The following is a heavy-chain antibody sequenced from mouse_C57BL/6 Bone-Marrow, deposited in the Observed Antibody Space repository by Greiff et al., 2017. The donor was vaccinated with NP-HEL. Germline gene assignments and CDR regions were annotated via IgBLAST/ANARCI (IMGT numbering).Heavy chain of an antibody. CDR1: GYAFSSYW. Sequence: VKLQESGAELVKPGASVKISCKASGYAFSSYWMNWVKQRPGKGLEWIGQIYPGDGDTNYNGKFKGKATLTADKSSSTAYMQLSSLTSEDSAVYFCARGRQLRLTFAYWGQGTLVTVSA. CDR3: ARGRQLRLTFAY. D-gene: IGHD3-2*02. J-gene: IGHJ3*01. V-gene: IGHV1-80*01. CDR2: IYPGDGDT.